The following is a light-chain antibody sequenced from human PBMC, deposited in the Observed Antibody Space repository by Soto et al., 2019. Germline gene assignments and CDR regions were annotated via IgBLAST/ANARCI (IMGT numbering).Light chain of an antibody. Sequence: VLTQTPLSSPVTLGQPASISCRSSQSLVHSDGNTYLSWFHQRPGQPPRLLIDKVSNRFSGVPDRFSGSGAGTDFTLKISRVEAEDVGIYFCMQATQYRPYTFGQGTKLEIK. CDR1: QSLVHSDGNTY. CDR2: KVS. V-gene: IGKV2-24*01. CDR3: MQATQYRPYT. J-gene: IGKJ2*01.